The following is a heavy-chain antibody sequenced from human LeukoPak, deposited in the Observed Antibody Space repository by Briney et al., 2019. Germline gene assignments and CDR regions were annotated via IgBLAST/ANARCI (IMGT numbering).Heavy chain of an antibody. V-gene: IGHV4-4*07. CDR1: GGSTSSYY. CDR3: ARDLWNFYDDSGYNRDFDS. J-gene: IGHJ5*01. D-gene: IGHD3-22*01. Sequence: SETLSLTCTVSGGSTSSYYWSWIRQPAGKGLEWIGRIYTSGSTNYNPSLKSRVTMSVDTSKNQFSLKLSSVTAADTAVYYCARDLWNFYDDSGYNRDFDSWGQGTLVTVSS. CDR2: IYTSGST.